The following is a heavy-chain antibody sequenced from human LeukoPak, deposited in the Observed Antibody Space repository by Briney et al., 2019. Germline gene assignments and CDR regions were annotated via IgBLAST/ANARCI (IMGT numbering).Heavy chain of an antibody. CDR1: GGSFSGYY. J-gene: IGHJ3*02. V-gene: IGHV4-34*01. D-gene: IGHD2-15*01. CDR2: INHSGST. CDR3: ARRWYPTVRAFDI. Sequence: SETLSLTCAVYGGSFSGYYWSWIRQPPGKGLEWIGEINHSGSTNYNPSLKSRVTISVDTSKNQFSLKLSSVTAADTAVYYCARRWYPTVRAFDIWGQGTMVAVSS.